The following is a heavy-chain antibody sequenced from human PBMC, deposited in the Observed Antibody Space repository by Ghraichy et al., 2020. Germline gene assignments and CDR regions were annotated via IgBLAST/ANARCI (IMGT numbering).Heavy chain of an antibody. D-gene: IGHD7-27*01. Sequence: GGSLTLSCAASGFTFNKSWMTWVRQAPGKGLEWVANINDDGKERYYVDSVKGRFTISRDNARKSLYLQMNSLRTEDTAAYYCARGLSNWGEAAYWGQGSLVIVSS. CDR3: ARGLSNWGEAAY. V-gene: IGHV3-7*01. CDR2: INDDGKER. J-gene: IGHJ4*02. CDR1: GFTFNKSW.